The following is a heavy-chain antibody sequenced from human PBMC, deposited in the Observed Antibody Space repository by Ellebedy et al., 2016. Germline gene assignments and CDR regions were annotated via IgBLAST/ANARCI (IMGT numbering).Heavy chain of an antibody. CDR3: ARVEYSSGHFDY. CDR2: ISSGSSTI. CDR1: GFTFSSYN. J-gene: IGHJ4*02. Sequence: GGSLRLSCAVSGFTFSSYNMIWVRQAPGKGLEWVSHISSGSSTIYYADSVKGRFTISRDNAKNSLYLQMNSLRDEDTAVYYCARVEYSSGHFDYWGQGTLVTVSS. V-gene: IGHV3-48*02. D-gene: IGHD6-19*01.